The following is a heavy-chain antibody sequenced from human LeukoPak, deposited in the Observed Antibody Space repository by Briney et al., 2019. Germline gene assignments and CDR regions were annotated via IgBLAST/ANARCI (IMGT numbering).Heavy chain of an antibody. V-gene: IGHV3-53*01. CDR3: ARSSVRGVIISHLDY. CDR1: GFTFSSYW. Sequence: GGSLRLSCAASGFTFSSYWMSWVRQAPGKGLEWVSVIYSGGSTYYADSAKGRFTISRDNSKNTLYPQMNSLRAEDTAVYYCARSSVRGVIISHLDYWGQGTLVTVSS. D-gene: IGHD3-10*01. J-gene: IGHJ4*02. CDR2: IYSGGST.